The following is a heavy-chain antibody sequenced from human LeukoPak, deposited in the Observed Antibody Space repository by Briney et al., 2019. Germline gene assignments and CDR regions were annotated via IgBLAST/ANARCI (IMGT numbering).Heavy chain of an antibody. J-gene: IGHJ2*01. CDR3: ARGGPDILTGYYYWYFDL. CDR1: GGSISSYY. D-gene: IGHD3-9*01. Sequence: SETLSLTCTVSGGSISSYYWSWIRQPPGKGLEWMGYIYYSGCTNYNPSLKSRVTISVDTSKNQFSLKLSSVTAADTAVYYCARGGPDILTGYYYWYFDLWGRGTLVSVCS. V-gene: IGHV4-59*01. CDR2: IYYSGCT.